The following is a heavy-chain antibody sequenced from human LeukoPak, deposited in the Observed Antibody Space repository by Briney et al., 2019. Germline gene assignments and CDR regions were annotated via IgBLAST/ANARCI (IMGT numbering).Heavy chain of an antibody. Sequence: PGGSLRLSCAASGFTFSSYTMNCVRDATGKGLDWVSSISGSSGYISYADSVKGRFTISRDNAKKSLYLQMTSLTAEDTAVYYCARDRGAYCGGECYLGFDYWGRGSLVTVSS. CDR2: ISGSSGYI. CDR3: ARDRGAYCGGECYLGFDY. J-gene: IGHJ4*01. D-gene: IGHD2-21*01. V-gene: IGHV3-21*01. CDR1: GFTFSSYT.